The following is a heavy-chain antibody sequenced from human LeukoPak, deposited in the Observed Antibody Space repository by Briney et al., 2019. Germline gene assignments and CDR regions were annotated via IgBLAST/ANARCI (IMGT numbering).Heavy chain of an antibody. Sequence: SETLSLTCAVYGGSFSGYYWSWIRQPPGKGLEWIGEINHSGSTNYNPSLKSRVTISVDTSKNQFSLKLSSVTAADTAVYYCARLGFSSSWLDYWGQGTLVTVSS. D-gene: IGHD6-13*01. V-gene: IGHV4-34*01. J-gene: IGHJ4*02. CDR2: INHSGST. CDR3: ARLGFSSSWLDY. CDR1: GGSFSGYY.